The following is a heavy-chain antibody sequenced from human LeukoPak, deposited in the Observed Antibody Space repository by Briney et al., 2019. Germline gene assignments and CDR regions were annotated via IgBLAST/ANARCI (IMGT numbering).Heavy chain of an antibody. CDR3: AKDEEYMVRRVIIRGIVDY. J-gene: IGHJ4*02. Sequence: GASVKVSCKASGYTFTSYAMHWVRQAPGQRLEWMGWINAGNGNTKYSQKFQGRVTITRDTSASTAYMELSSLRSEDTAVYYCAKDEEYMVRRVIIRGIVDYWGQGTLVTVSS. CDR1: GYTFTSYA. D-gene: IGHD3-10*01. V-gene: IGHV1-3*01. CDR2: INAGNGNT.